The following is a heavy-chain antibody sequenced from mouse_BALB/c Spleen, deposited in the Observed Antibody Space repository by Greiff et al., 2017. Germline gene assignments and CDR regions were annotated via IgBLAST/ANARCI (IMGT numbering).Heavy chain of an antibody. Sequence: QVQLKESGPGLVAPSQSLSITCTVSGFSLTGYGVNWVRQPPGKGLEWLGMIWGDGSTDYNSALKSRLSISKDNSKSQVFLKMNSLQTDDTARYYCARNTLYYGNYFDYWGQGTTLTVSS. D-gene: IGHD2-1*01. CDR2: IWGDGST. J-gene: IGHJ2*01. CDR1: GFSLTGYG. CDR3: ARNTLYYGNYFDY. V-gene: IGHV2-6-7*01.